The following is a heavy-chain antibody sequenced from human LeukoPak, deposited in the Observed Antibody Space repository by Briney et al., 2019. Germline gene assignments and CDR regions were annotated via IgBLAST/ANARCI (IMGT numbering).Heavy chain of an antibody. CDR3: ARVTVEMASPYYYYGMDV. V-gene: IGHV1-69*13. Sequence: ASVKVSCKASGGTFSSYAISWVRQAPGQGLEWMGGIIPIFGTANYAQKFQGRVTITADESTSTAYMELGSLRSEDTAVYYCARVTVEMASPYYYYGMDVWGQGTTVTVSS. J-gene: IGHJ6*02. CDR2: IIPIFGTA. D-gene: IGHD5-24*01. CDR1: GGTFSSYA.